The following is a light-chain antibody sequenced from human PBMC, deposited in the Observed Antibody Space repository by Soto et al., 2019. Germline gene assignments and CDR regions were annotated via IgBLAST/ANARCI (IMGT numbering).Light chain of an antibody. CDR1: KLGDKY. J-gene: IGLJ3*02. CDR3: QAWDSSTWV. V-gene: IGLV3-1*01. CDR2: QDT. Sequence: SYELTQPPSVSVSPGQTASITCSGDKLGDKYTSWYQQKSGQSPVLVIYQDTKRPSGIPERFSGSNSENTATLTISGTQAMEEADYYCQAWDSSTWVFGGGTKLTVL.